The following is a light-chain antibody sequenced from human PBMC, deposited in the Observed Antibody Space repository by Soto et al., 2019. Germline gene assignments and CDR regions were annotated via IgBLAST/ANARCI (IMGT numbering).Light chain of an antibody. CDR3: SSYTTSNTPLYV. V-gene: IGLV2-11*01. J-gene: IGLJ1*01. CDR1: SGDVGAYDR. CDR2: DVT. Sequence: QSVLTQPRSVSGSPGQSVTISCTGTSGDVGAYDRVSWYQHHPTKAPKLIIYDVTNRPSGVPYRFSGSKSGSTASLTISGLQAEDEADYYCSSYTTSNTPLYVFGTGTKLTVL.